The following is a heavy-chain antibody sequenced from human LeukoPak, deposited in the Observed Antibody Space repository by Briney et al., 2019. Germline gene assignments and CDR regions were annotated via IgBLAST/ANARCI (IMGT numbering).Heavy chain of an antibody. V-gene: IGHV1-18*01. J-gene: IGHJ4*02. CDR2: ISAYNGNT. D-gene: IGHD3-9*01. CDR1: GYTFTSYG. CDR3: ATLNRVRYFDWLGIGFDY. Sequence: GASVTVSCKASGYTFTSYGISWVRQAPGQGLEWMGWISAYNGNTNYAQKLQGRVTMTEDTSTDTAYMELSSLRSEDTAVYYCATLNRVRYFDWLGIGFDYWGQGTLVTVSS.